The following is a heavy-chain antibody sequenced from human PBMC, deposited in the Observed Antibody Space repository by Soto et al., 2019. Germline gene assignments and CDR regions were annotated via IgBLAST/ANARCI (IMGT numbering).Heavy chain of an antibody. V-gene: IGHV4-59*01. Sequence: SETLSLTCTVSGGSISSYYWSWIRQPPGKGLEWIGYIYYSGSTNYNPSLKSRVTISVDTSKNQFSLKLSSVTAADTAVYYCARVYGSRGGYFDYWGQGTLVTVSS. CDR1: GGSISSYY. CDR3: ARVYGSRGGYFDY. J-gene: IGHJ4*02. CDR2: IYYSGST. D-gene: IGHD3-10*01.